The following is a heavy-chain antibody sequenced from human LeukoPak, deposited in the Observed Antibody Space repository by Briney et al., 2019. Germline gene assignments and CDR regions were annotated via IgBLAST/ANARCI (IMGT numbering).Heavy chain of an antibody. V-gene: IGHV3-23*01. Sequence: GGSLRLSCAASGFTFSHHGMNWVRQAPGKGLEWVSGVGPSGARTYYADSVKGRFTVSRDNSKNMVFLQMNSLRAEDTAVYYCARGFGVYYYYYMDVWGKGTTVTVSS. D-gene: IGHD3-10*01. J-gene: IGHJ6*03. CDR1: GFTFSHHG. CDR2: VGPSGART. CDR3: ARGFGVYYYYYMDV.